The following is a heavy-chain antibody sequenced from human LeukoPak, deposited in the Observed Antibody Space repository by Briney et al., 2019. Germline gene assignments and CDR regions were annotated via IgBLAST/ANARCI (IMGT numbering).Heavy chain of an antibody. D-gene: IGHD3-10*01. Sequence: PGGSLRLSCAASGFTFSSYGMNWVRQVPGKGLESVSYMSRSGDIIYYADSVKGRFTISRDNAKNSLYLQMNSLRAEDTAVYYCARDVYYGSGSPRLDYWGQGTLVTVSS. CDR1: GFTFSSYG. V-gene: IGHV3-48*01. J-gene: IGHJ4*02. CDR2: MSRSGDII. CDR3: ARDVYYGSGSPRLDY.